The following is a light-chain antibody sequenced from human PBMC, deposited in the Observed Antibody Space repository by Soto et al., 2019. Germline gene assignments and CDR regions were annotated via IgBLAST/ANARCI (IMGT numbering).Light chain of an antibody. CDR3: SSYTITAATYV. CDR1: RRDVGGNEY. V-gene: IGLV2-14*01. J-gene: IGLJ1*01. CDR2: EVT. Sequence: QSALTQPASLSASPGQSIPISCTGSRRDVGGNEYVSWFQQKPGNAPKIVISEVTNRPSGVSTRFSGSKSGDTASLTIYGLQPEDEAVYYCSSYTITAATYVYGNGTKLTVL.